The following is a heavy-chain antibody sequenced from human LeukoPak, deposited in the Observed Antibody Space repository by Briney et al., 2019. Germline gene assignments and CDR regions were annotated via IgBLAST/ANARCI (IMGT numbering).Heavy chain of an antibody. J-gene: IGHJ4*02. CDR1: GFTFSSYA. D-gene: IGHD3-9*01. Sequence: GGSLRLSCATSGFTFSSYAMSWVRQAPGKGLEWVSGISGSGGSTYYADSVKGRFTISRDNSKNTLYLQMNSLRAEDTAVYYCAKAPPLRYFDWSYFDYWGQGTLVTVSS. CDR2: ISGSGGST. V-gene: IGHV3-23*01. CDR3: AKAPPLRYFDWSYFDY.